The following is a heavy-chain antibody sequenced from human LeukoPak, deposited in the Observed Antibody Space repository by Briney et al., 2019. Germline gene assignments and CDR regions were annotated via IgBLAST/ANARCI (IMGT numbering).Heavy chain of an antibody. V-gene: IGHV3-7*01. D-gene: IGHD3-10*01. CDR1: GFTFSTYW. CDR2: INPDGSDT. CDR3: ARDNKASLVPNFDY. Sequence: GGSLRLSCAASGFTFSTYWMTWGRQAPGKGLEWVANINPDGSDTYYVDSVKGRFTISRDNAKNSLYLQMNSLRAEDTAVYYCARDNKASLVPNFDYWGQGTLVTVSS. J-gene: IGHJ4*02.